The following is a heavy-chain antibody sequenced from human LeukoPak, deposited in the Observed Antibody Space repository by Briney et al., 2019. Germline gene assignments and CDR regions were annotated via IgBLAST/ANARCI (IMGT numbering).Heavy chain of an antibody. Sequence: ASVKVSCKASGGTFSSYAISWVRQAPGQGLEWMGWISAYNGNTNYAQKLQGRVTMTTDTSTSTAYMELRSLRSDDTAVYYCASVGYHYYFDYWGQGTLVTVSS. D-gene: IGHD5-12*01. J-gene: IGHJ4*02. CDR3: ASVGYHYYFDY. CDR2: ISAYNGNT. CDR1: GGTFSSYA. V-gene: IGHV1-18*01.